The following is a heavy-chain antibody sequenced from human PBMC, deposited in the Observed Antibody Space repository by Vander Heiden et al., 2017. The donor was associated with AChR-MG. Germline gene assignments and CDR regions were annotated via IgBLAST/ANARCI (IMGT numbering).Heavy chain of an antibody. J-gene: IGHJ4*02. CDR2: ISYDGSNK. V-gene: IGHV3-30-3*01. Sequence: QVQLVESGGGVVQPGRSLRLSCEASGFTFSRYAMHWVRQAPGKGLDWVAVISYDGSNKYYADSVKGRFTISRDNSKNTLYLQMNSLRAEDTAVYYCARDLVVPAAVFGYWGQGTLVTVSS. CDR3: ARDLVVPAAVFGY. CDR1: GFTFSRYA. D-gene: IGHD2-2*01.